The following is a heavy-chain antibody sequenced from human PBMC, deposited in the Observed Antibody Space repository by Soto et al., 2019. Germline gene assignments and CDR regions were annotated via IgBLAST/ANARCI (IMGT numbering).Heavy chain of an antibody. J-gene: IGHJ4*02. V-gene: IGHV3-74*01. CDR1: GFTFSNYW. CDR3: XXXXXXXXXCYYDY. Sequence: EVQLVESGGDLVQPGGSLRLSCTASGFTFSNYWVHWVRQAPGKGPVWVSRINTDGTTTTYADSVKGRFTISRDNAKXXXXXXXXXXXXXXXXXXXXXXXXXXXXXCYYDYSGQGTLVTVSS. CDR2: INTDGTTT.